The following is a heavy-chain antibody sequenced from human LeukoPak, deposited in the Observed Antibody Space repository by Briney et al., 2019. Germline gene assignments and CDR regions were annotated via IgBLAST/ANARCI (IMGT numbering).Heavy chain of an antibody. J-gene: IGHJ4*02. Sequence: GGSLRLSCAASGFTFGSYAMSWVRQAPGKGLEWVSTISGSGGSPYYADSVKGRFTISRDNSKNTLYLQMNSLRAEDTALYYCASTISSGIAALDYWGQGTLVTVSS. CDR1: GFTFGSYA. CDR2: ISGSGGSP. V-gene: IGHV3-23*01. CDR3: ASTISSGIAALDY. D-gene: IGHD6-13*01.